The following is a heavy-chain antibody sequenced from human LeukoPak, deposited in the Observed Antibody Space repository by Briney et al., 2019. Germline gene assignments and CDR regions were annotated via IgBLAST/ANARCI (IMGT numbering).Heavy chain of an antibody. CDR1: GGSFSGYY. Sequence: SETLSLTCAVYGGSFSGYYWSWIRQPPGKGLEWIGEINHSGSTNYNPSLKSRVTISVDTSKNQFSLKLSSVTAADTAVYYCASNYYGSGSLDYWGQGNLVTVSS. CDR2: INHSGST. D-gene: IGHD3-10*01. J-gene: IGHJ4*02. CDR3: ASNYYGSGSLDY. V-gene: IGHV4-34*01.